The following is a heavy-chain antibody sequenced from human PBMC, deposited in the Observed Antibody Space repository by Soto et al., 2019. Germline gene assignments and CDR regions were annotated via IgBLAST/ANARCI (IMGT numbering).Heavy chain of an antibody. CDR3: LKWYAPAAFLNS. J-gene: IGHJ1*01. CDR1: VLTLSSYA. V-gene: IGHV3-49*04. CDR2: IRNRAYDGTT. D-gene: IGHD2-15*01. Sequence: GGCLRLSGAASVLTLSSYAMSWVRQAPGKGLEWLGVIRNRAYDGTTEYAPSVEGRFTISRDDSKDIAYLHMTSLKTEDTRVYLGLKWYAPAAFLNSWGQXSVVTVSS.